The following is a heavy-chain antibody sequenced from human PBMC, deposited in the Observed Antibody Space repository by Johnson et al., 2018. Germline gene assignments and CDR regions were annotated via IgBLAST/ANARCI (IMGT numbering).Heavy chain of an antibody. Sequence: VQLVESGGGLVQPGGSLRLSCAASGFTFSSYAMSWVRQAPGKGLEWVSVISGSGGSTYYAASVKGRFTLSRDNSKNTLYLQMNSLRAEDTALYSCVKGTRYSSSHDAFDIWGQGTMVTVSS. CDR3: VKGTRYSSSHDAFDI. J-gene: IGHJ3*02. V-gene: IGHV3-23*04. CDR1: GFTFSSYA. CDR2: ISGSGGST. D-gene: IGHD6-19*01.